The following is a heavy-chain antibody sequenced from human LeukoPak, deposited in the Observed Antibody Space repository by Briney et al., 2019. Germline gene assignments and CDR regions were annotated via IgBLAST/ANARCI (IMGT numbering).Heavy chain of an antibody. CDR1: GGSISSYY. D-gene: IGHD3-10*01. J-gene: IGHJ4*02. CDR2: IYYSGST. V-gene: IGHV4-39*07. CDR3: ARAGIFGSGSYYQTDY. Sequence: SETLSLTCTVSGGSISSYYWSWIRQPAGKGLEWIGSIYYSGSTYYNPSLKSRVTISVDTSKNQFSLKLSSVTAADTAVYYCARAGIFGSGSYYQTDYWGQGTLVTVSS.